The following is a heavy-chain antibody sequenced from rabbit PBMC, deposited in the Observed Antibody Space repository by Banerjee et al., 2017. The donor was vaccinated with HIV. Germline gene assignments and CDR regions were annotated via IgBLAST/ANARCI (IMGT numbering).Heavy chain of an antibody. CDR2: IYPDYGST. D-gene: IGHD8-1*01. CDR1: GIDFSSYG. Sequence: QEQLVESGGGLVTLGGSLKLSCKASGIDFSSYGISWVRQAPGKGLEWIAYIYPDYGSTDYASWVNGRFTISLDNAQNTVFLQMTSLTAADTATYFCARVMLAGSSYWSIGPFNLWGQGTLVTVS. V-gene: IGHV1S47*01. CDR3: ARVMLAGSSYWSIGPFNL. J-gene: IGHJ4*01.